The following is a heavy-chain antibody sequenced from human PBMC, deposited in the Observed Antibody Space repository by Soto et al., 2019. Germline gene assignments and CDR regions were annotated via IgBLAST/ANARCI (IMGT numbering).Heavy chain of an antibody. CDR3: ARGFQEIGYFDP. Sequence: QVQLVQSGAEVKKPGSSVKVSCKASGGTFSSYAISWVRQAPGQGLEWMGGIIPIVGTANYAQKFQGRVRITADESTNTAYMELSSLRSEDTAVYYCARGFQEIGYFDPWGQGTLVTVSS. CDR1: GGTFSSYA. CDR2: IIPIVGTA. V-gene: IGHV1-69*01. J-gene: IGHJ5*02. D-gene: IGHD6-13*01.